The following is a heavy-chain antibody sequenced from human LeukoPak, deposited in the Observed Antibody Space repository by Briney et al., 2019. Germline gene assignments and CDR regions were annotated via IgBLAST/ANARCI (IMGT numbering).Heavy chain of an antibody. D-gene: IGHD2/OR15-2a*01. J-gene: IGHJ4*02. CDR3: AKDSAKKYDDY. CDR2: ISGSDGST. CDR1: EFTFSSYA. Sequence: GGSLRLSCAASEFTFSSYAMSWVRQAPGKGLEWVSGISGSDGSTNYADSVKGRFTISRENSKNTLYLQMNSLRAEDTAVYYCAKDSAKKYDDYWGQGTLVTVSS. V-gene: IGHV3-23*01.